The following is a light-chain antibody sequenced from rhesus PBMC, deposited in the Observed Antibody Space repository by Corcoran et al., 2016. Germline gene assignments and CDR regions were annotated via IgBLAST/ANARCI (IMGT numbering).Light chain of an antibody. Sequence: DIQMTQSPSSLSASVGDTVTITCRASQGISSWFAWYQQKPGKDPKLLIYKASSLQSGVPSRFSGSGSWTDFTLPISSLQSEDFATYYCQQYSSRPYSFGQGTKVEIK. CDR1: QGISSW. CDR3: QQYSSRPYS. J-gene: IGKJ2*01. V-gene: IGKV1-22*01. CDR2: KAS.